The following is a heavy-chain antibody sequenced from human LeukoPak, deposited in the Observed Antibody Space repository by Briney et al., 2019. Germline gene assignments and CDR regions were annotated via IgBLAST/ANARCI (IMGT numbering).Heavy chain of an antibody. D-gene: IGHD6-19*01. V-gene: IGHV4-59*11. CDR2: IYYMLNA. CDR3: ATSFRSGWGFDS. CDR1: GASMRDHY. J-gene: IGHJ4*02. Sequence: SETLSLTCAVSGASMRDHYWTWIRQPPGKGLEWNGNIYYMLNANSYNPSLKSRVSISMDTPGTQFSLKLNSVTAADTAVYYCATSFRSGWGFDSWGQGILVAVSS.